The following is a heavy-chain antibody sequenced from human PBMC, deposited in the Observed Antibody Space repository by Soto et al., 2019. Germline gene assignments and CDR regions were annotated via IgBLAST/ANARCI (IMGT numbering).Heavy chain of an antibody. D-gene: IGHD3-10*01. CDR1: GFTFSSYS. V-gene: IGHV3-48*02. Sequence: GGSLRLSCAASGFTFSSYSMNWVRQAPGKGLEWVSYISSSGSTIYYADSVKGRFTISRDNAKNSLYLQMNSLRDEDTAVYYCAKRGPVLLWFGGSTTGMDVWGQGTTVTVSS. CDR2: ISSSGSTI. CDR3: AKRGPVLLWFGGSTTGMDV. J-gene: IGHJ6*02.